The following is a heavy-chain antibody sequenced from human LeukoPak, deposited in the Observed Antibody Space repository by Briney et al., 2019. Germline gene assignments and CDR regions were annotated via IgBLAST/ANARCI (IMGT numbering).Heavy chain of an antibody. D-gene: IGHD6-13*01. CDR3: ARASGSSWYGTQHYFDY. V-gene: IGHV3-21*01. J-gene: IGHJ4*02. CDR1: GFTFSSYS. Sequence: GGSLRLSCAASGFTFSSYSMNWVRQAPGKGLEWASSISSSSSYIYYADSVKGRFTISRDNAKNSLYLQMNSLRAEDTAVYYCARASGSSWYGTQHYFDYWGQGTLVTVSS. CDR2: ISSSSSYI.